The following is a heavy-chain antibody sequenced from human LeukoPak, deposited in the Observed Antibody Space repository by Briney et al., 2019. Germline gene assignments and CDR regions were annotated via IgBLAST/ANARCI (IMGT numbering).Heavy chain of an antibody. CDR2: IYYSGST. V-gene: IGHV4-59*08. CDR1: GDSISSYY. CDR3: ASLGSYSFPGYFDL. J-gene: IGHJ2*01. D-gene: IGHD1-26*01. Sequence: PSETLSLTCTVSGDSISSYYWSWIRQPPGKGLEWIGYIYYSGSTNYNPSLKSRVTISVDTSKNQFSLKLSSVTAADTAVYYCASLGSYSFPGYFDLWGRGTLVTVSS.